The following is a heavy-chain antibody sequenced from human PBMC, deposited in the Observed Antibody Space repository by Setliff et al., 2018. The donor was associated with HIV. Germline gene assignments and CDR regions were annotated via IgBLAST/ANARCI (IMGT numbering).Heavy chain of an antibody. CDR3: VRDEGTDYFVF. CDR2: IKQDGSEE. CDR1: GFTFSSYW. Sequence: GGSLRLSCAASGFTFSSYWMSWVRQPPGKGLEWVANIKQDGSEEYRVDSVKGRFIISRDNAKNTLYLQMNSLRVDDTAVYYCVRDEGTDYFVFWGKGTTVTVSS. J-gene: IGHJ6*04. D-gene: IGHD3-10*02. V-gene: IGHV3-7*01.